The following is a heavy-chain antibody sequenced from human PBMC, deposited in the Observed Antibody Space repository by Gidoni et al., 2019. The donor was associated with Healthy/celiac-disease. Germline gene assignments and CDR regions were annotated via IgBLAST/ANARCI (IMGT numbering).Heavy chain of an antibody. J-gene: IGHJ4*02. V-gene: IGHV3-9*01. D-gene: IGHD3-10*01. CDR3: AKDIGVPYYGSGSYHYFDY. CDR1: GFTFDDYA. Sequence: EVQLVESGGGLVQPGRSLRLSGGASGFTFDDYAMHWVRQAPGQGLGWVSGISWNSGSIGYADSVKGRFTISRDNAKNSLYLQMNSLRAEDTALYYCAKDIGVPYYGSGSYHYFDYWGQGTLVTVSS. CDR2: ISWNSGSI.